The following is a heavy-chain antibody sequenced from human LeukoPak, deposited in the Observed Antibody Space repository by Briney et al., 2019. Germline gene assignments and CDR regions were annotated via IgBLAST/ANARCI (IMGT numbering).Heavy chain of an antibody. J-gene: IGHJ5*02. CDR1: GYAFTSYY. D-gene: IGHD3-16*02. CDR2: INPSGGST. Sequence: ASVKVSCKASGYAFTSYYIHWVRQAPGQGLEWMGVINPSGGSTTYAQKFQGRVTLTRDMSTSTDYLELSSLRSDDTAVYYCARPDDYVWGSYRWPWFDPWGQGTLVTVSS. V-gene: IGHV1-46*01. CDR3: ARPDDYVWGSYRWPWFDP.